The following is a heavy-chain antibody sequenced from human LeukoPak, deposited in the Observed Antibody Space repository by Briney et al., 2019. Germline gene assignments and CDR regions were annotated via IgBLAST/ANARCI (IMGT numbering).Heavy chain of an antibody. CDR1: GFTFSSHA. V-gene: IGHV3-23*01. D-gene: IGHD1-26*01. Sequence: GGSLRLSCAASGFTFSSHAMNWVRQAPGKGLEWVAIMSSTGGSTYYTDSVTGRFTISRDNSKNTLYLQMNSLRAEDTAVYYCARRGGDSGGYYAAYFDYWGQGTLVTVSS. CDR3: ARRGGDSGGYYAAYFDY. CDR2: MSSTGGST. J-gene: IGHJ4*02.